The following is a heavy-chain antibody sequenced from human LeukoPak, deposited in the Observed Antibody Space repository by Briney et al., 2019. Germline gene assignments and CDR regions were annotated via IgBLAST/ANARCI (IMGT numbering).Heavy chain of an antibody. CDR3: AREGRDILTGYRLGAFDI. CDR1: GGSISSSSYY. Sequence: PSETLSLTCTVSGGSISSSSYYWGWIRQPPGKGLEWIGEIYHSGSTNYNPSLKSRVTISVDKSKNQFSLKLSSVTAADTAVYYCAREGRDILTGYRLGAFDIWGQGTMVTVSS. J-gene: IGHJ3*02. D-gene: IGHD3-9*01. CDR2: IYHSGST. V-gene: IGHV4-39*07.